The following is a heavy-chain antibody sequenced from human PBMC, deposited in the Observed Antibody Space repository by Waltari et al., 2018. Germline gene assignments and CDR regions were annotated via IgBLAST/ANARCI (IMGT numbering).Heavy chain of an antibody. Sequence: QVQLVQSGAEVKKPGASVKVSCETSGYSFTVHYIHWVRQAPGQGLEWMGRINPNSGDTNYAQKSQGRVTMTRDTSSSTAYMELSRLTSDDTAVYYCARDRGTGWNELDYWGQGTLVTVSS. CDR1: GYSFTVHY. CDR2: INPNSGDT. J-gene: IGHJ4*02. CDR3: ARDRGTGWNELDY. V-gene: IGHV1-2*06. D-gene: IGHD1-1*01.